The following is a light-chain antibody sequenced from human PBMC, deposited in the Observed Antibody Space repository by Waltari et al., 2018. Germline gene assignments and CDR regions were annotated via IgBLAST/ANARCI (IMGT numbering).Light chain of an antibody. V-gene: IGKV3-11*01. Sequence: EIVLTQSPATLSLSPGERATLSCRASQSVNSYLAWYQQKPGQAPRLLSYDGSRRASGIPARFSGSGSGTDFTLTIGSLEPEDSAVYYCQQRGHWPPDATFGPGTKIEIK. CDR1: QSVNSY. CDR2: DGS. CDR3: QQRGHWPPDAT. J-gene: IGKJ3*01.